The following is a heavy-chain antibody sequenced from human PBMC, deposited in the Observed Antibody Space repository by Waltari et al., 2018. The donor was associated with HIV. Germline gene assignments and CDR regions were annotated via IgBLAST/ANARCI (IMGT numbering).Heavy chain of an antibody. CDR3: ARVSTVVTPYFDL. J-gene: IGHJ2*01. CDR1: GGSISSGSYY. CDR2: IYTSGST. Sequence: QVQLQESGPGLVKPSQTLSLTCTVSGGSISSGSYYWSWIRQPAGKGLEWIGRIYTSGSTNYNPSLNSRVTISVDTSKNQFSLTLSSVTAADTAVYYCARVSTVVTPYFDLWGRGTLVTVSS. V-gene: IGHV4-61*02. D-gene: IGHD4-17*01.